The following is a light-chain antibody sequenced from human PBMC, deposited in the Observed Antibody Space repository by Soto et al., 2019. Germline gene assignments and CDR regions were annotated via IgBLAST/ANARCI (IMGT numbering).Light chain of an antibody. CDR3: GSYTGSITYV. J-gene: IGLJ1*01. CDR2: EVT. CDR1: TSDVGGYNY. Sequence: QSVLSQPASVSGSLGQSITISCTGTTSDVGGYNYVSWYQQHPCKAPILMIYEVTNRPSGVSNRFSGSKSGNTASLTISGLQVEDEAEYYCGSYTGSITYVFGTGTKVTVL. V-gene: IGLV2-14*01.